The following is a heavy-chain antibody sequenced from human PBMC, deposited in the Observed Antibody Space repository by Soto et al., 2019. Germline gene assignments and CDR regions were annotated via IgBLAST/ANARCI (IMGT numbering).Heavy chain of an antibody. CDR1: GGSFSGYY. Sequence: SETLSLTCAVYGGSFSGYYWSWIRQPPGKGLEWIGEINHSGSTNYNPSLKSRVTISVDTSKNQFSLKLRSVTAADTAVYYCVRDGTKTLRDWFDPWGQGISVTVSS. J-gene: IGHJ5*02. CDR2: INHSGST. V-gene: IGHV4-34*01. D-gene: IGHD1-1*01. CDR3: VRDGTKTLRDWFDP.